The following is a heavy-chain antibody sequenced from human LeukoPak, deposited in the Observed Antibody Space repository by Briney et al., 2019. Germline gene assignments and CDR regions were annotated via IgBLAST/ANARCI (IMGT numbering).Heavy chain of an antibody. V-gene: IGHV3-23*01. CDR1: GFTFSSYS. CDR3: AKSRASSGVAPAGYDY. D-gene: IGHD6-13*01. CDR2: ISGSGGST. Sequence: GGSLRLSCAASGFTFSSYSMTWVREAPGQGLEWVSSISGSGGSTYHADPVKGRFTISRDISKNTLYLQMNSLRAEDTAAYYCAKSRASSGVAPAGYDYWGQGTLVTVSS. J-gene: IGHJ4*02.